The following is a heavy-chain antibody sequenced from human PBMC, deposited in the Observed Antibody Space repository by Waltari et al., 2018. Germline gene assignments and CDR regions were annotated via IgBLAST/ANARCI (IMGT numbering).Heavy chain of an antibody. J-gene: IGHJ4*02. Sequence: QVQLVESGGGVVHPGRSLRLSCEASGFTFSYHAMHWVRQAPGKGLEWVAGISYDGSDEYYADSVRGRFTISRDDSKDTVNPQMNSLRPEDTAVYYCARDGPLQIQSWYSFDYWGQGTLVTVSS. CDR1: GFTFSYHA. V-gene: IGHV3-30*07. D-gene: IGHD5-18*01. CDR2: ISYDGSDE. CDR3: ARDGPLQIQSWYSFDY.